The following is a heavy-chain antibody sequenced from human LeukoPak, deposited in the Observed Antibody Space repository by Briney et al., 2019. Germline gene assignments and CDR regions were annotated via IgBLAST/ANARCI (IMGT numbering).Heavy chain of an antibody. CDR2: INPNSGGT. Sequence: GASVKVSCXASGYTFTGYYMHWVRQAPGQGLEWMGWINPNSGGTNYAQKFQGRVTMTRDTSISTAYMELSRLRSDDTAVYYCARVAVPYYYDSSGYLTYFDYWGQGTPVTVSS. V-gene: IGHV1-2*02. D-gene: IGHD3-22*01. J-gene: IGHJ4*02. CDR3: ARVAVPYYYDSSGYLTYFDY. CDR1: GYTFTGYY.